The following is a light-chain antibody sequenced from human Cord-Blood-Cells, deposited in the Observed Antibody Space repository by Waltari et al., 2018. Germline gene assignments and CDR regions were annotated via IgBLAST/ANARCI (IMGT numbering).Light chain of an antibody. CDR1: SSDVGGYNY. CDR3: SSYTSSSTV. CDR2: DVS. Sequence: QSALTQPASVSGSPGQSITISCTGTSSDVGGYNYVSWYQQHPGKAPKLMIYDVSNRPSGVSNRFSGSKSGNTASLTSSGLQAEDEADYYGSSYTSSSTVFGGGTKLTVL. J-gene: IGLJ3*02. V-gene: IGLV2-14*03.